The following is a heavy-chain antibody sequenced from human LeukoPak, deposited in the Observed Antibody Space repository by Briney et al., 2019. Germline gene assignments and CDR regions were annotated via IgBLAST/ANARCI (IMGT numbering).Heavy chain of an antibody. Sequence: SVKVSCKASGGTFSSYAISWVRQAPGQGFEWMGGIIPIFGTANYAQKFQGRVTITADKSTSTAYMELSSLRSEDTAVYYCARERKARYCSSTSCYGHYYGMDVWGKGTTVTVSS. J-gene: IGHJ6*04. CDR3: ARERKARYCSSTSCYGHYYGMDV. V-gene: IGHV1-69*06. CDR1: GGTFSSYA. D-gene: IGHD2-2*01. CDR2: IIPIFGTA.